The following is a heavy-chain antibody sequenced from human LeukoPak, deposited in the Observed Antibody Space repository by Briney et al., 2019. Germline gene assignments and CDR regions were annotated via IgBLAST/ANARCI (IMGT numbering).Heavy chain of an antibody. V-gene: IGHV1-69*05. D-gene: IGHD3-3*01. CDR2: IIPMFGTS. CDR1: GGNFISYA. CDR3: ATYTLSQFWSGYYHFDY. J-gene: IGHJ4*02. Sequence: SVKVSCKASGGNFISYAVSWVRQAPGQGLEWMGGIIPMFGTSNYAQKFQGRVTITTDESTTTAYKELSSLSSEDTAVYYCATYTLSQFWSGYYHFDYWGQGTLVSVSS.